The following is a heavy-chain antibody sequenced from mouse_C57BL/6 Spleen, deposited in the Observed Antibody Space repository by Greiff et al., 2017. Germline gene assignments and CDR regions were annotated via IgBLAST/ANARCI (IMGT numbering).Heavy chain of an antibody. CDR2: ISDGGSYT. J-gene: IGHJ3*01. V-gene: IGHV5-4*01. D-gene: IGHD2-3*01. CDR3: ARDKDGYYKDSWFAY. Sequence: EVQLVESGGGLVKPGGSLKLSCAASGFTFSSYAMSWVRQTPEKRLEWVATISDGGSYTYYPDNVKGRFTISRDNAKNNLYLQMSHLKSEDTAMYYCARDKDGYYKDSWFAYWGQGTLVTVSA. CDR1: GFTFSSYA.